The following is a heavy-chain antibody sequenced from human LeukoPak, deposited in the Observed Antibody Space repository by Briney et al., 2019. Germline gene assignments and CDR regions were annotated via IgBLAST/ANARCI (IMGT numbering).Heavy chain of an antibody. CDR1: GFTFDDYG. CDR3: ARIGAGSSRDY. J-gene: IGHJ4*02. D-gene: IGHD6-13*01. Sequence: GGSLRLSCAASGFTFDDYGMSWVRQAPGKGLEWVSGINWNGGRTGYVDSVKGRFTISRDNAKNSLYLQMNSLRAEDTAVYYCARIGAGSSRDYWGQGTLVTVSS. V-gene: IGHV3-20*04. CDR2: INWNGGRT.